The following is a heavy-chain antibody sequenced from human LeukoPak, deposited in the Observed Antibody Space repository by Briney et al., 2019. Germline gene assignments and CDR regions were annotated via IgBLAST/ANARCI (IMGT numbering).Heavy chain of an antibody. CDR2: IIPIFGTA. D-gene: IGHD3-22*01. J-gene: IGHJ4*02. Sequence: SVKVSCKASGGAFSSYAISWVRQAPGQGLEWMGGIIPIFGTANYAQKFQGRVTITAAESTSTAYMELSSLRSAATAVYYFCITIIAVDKYYFDFWGGGTLV. CDR3: CITIIAVDKYYFDF. CDR1: GGAFSSYA. V-gene: IGHV1-69*01.